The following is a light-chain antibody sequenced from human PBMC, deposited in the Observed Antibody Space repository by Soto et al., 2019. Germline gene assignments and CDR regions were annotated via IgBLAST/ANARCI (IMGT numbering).Light chain of an antibody. CDR2: DVS. CDR3: QQYDYSRT. J-gene: IGKJ1*01. CDR1: QSISAS. Sequence: DIQMTQSPSALSASVGDTVTITCRASQSISASLAWYQHKPGGAPKLLIYDVSSLESGVPSRFSGSGSETEFSLTIRGLQPDDFATYYCQQYDYSRTFGQGTKVDIK. V-gene: IGKV1-5*01.